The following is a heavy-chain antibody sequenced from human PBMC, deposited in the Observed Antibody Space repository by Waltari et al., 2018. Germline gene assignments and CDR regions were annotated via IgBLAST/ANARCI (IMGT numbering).Heavy chain of an antibody. Sequence: QVQLQQWGTGLLKPSELLSLTCAVYGGSFSNYYWSWIRQSPGKGLEWIGEITQSGSTNYNPSLKSRVTMSIDTSKNQFSLNLTSVTAADTAVYYCSWSEGWYRLDYWSRGILVTVSS. J-gene: IGHJ4*02. D-gene: IGHD6-19*01. CDR3: SWSEGWYRLDY. CDR1: GGSFSNYY. CDR2: ITQSGST. V-gene: IGHV4-34*01.